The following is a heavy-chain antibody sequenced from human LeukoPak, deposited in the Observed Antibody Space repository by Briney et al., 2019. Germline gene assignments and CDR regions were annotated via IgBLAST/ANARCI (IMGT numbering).Heavy chain of an antibody. CDR3: ARANPVYGDFDY. Sequence: PGGSLRLSCTLSGLTVNDNYMSWVRQAPGKGLERVSLIFPDGQTYYADFVQGRFSISRDMSRNTLFLDMSSLRAEDTAVFFCARANPVYGDFDYWGQGTLVTVSS. CDR1: GLTVNDNY. D-gene: IGHD4-17*01. CDR2: IFPDGQT. V-gene: IGHV3-53*01. J-gene: IGHJ4*02.